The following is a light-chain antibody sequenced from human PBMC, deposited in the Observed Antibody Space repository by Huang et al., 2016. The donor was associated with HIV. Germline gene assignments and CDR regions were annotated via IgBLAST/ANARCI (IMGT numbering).Light chain of an antibody. CDR2: SAS. CDR3: QQYGSSVFT. J-gene: IGKJ3*01. V-gene: IGKV3-20*01. CDR1: QSVSNY. Sequence: EIVLTQSPGTLSLSPGERATLSCRASQSVSNYLAWYQQKPGQAPRLLIYSASNRATDSPERFSGGGAGTDFTLTISRLEPEDFAVYYWQQYGSSVFTFGPGTKVDIK.